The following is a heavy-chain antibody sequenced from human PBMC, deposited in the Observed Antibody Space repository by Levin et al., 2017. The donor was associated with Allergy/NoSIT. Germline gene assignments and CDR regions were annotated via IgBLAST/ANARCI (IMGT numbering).Heavy chain of an antibody. CDR2: INPNSGDT. J-gene: IGHJ4*02. CDR1: GYTFTGFY. D-gene: IGHD3-10*01. CDR3: ARPSGTGDFDY. V-gene: IGHV1-2*02. Sequence: GESLKISCKASGYTFTGFYMHWVRQAPGQGLEWMGWINPNSGDTNYAQKFQGRVTMTRDTSISTAYMDLSRLRSDDTAVYYCARPSGTGDFDYWGQGTPVTVSS.